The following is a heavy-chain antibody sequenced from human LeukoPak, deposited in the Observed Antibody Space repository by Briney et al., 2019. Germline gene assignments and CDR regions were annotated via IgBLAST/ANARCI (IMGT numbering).Heavy chain of an antibody. CDR2: ISGSGGST. CDR1: GFTFSSYA. D-gene: IGHD3-22*01. V-gene: IGHV3-23*01. CDR3: AKDYYDSSGYPEYFQH. J-gene: IGHJ1*01. Sequence: GGSLRLSCAASGFTFSSYAMSWVRQAPGKGLEWVSAISGSGGSTYYADSVKGRFTISRDNSKNTLYLQMNSLRAEDTAVYYCAKDYYDSSGYPEYFQHWGQGTLVTVSS.